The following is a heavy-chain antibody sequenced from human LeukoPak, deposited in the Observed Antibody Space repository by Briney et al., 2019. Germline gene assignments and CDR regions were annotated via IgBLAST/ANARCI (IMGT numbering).Heavy chain of an antibody. CDR3: ARDPGYYNHDWSFDL. CDR2: IQTTGNA. D-gene: IGHD4-17*01. V-gene: IGHV4-4*07. J-gene: IGHJ2*01. Sequence: PSETLSLTCTVSGGSLSSYFWFWFRQPAGKGLEWIGRIQTTGNADYNPSLKSRVTMSVDTSKNQFSLRLRSVTAADTAVYYCARDPGYYNHDWSFDLWGRGTLVSVSS. CDR1: GGSLSSYF.